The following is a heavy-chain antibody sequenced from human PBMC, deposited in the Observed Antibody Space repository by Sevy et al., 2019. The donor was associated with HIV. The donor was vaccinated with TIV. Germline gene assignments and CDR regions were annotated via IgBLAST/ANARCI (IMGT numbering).Heavy chain of an antibody. CDR2: IYYSGST. V-gene: IGHV4-59*01. CDR3: ARSSPGYCTGGVCRPTDYYYGMDV. J-gene: IGHJ6*02. Sequence: SETLSLTRTVSGGSISSYYWSWIRQPPGKGLEWIGYIYYSGSTNYNPSLKSRVTISVDTSKNQFSLKLSSVTAADTAVYYCARSSPGYCTGGVCRPTDYYYGMDVWGQGTTVTVSS. CDR1: GGSISSYY. D-gene: IGHD2-8*02.